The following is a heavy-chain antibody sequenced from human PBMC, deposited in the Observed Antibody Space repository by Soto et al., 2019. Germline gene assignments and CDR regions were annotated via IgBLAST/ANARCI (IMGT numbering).Heavy chain of an antibody. CDR1: GYTFTNFA. Sequence: QVQLVQSGAEVKKAGASVKVSCKASGYTFTNFAMHWVRQAPGQRLEWMGWINAGNGNTKYSQKFQGRGSITRDTYAITANMELSSLRSEDTAMYYCARGHKSRHYFLACCDYWGQGTLVTVSS. J-gene: IGHJ4*02. CDR3: ARGHKSRHYFLACCDY. V-gene: IGHV1-3*01. D-gene: IGHD1-26*01. CDR2: INAGNGNT.